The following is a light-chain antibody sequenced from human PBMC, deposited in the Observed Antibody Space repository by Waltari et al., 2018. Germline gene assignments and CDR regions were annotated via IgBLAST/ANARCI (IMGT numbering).Light chain of an antibody. Sequence: IEMTQSPATLSVSPGERAPLSCRASQNVGTKLAGYKHTPGLSPMLLIYDAFTRATGIPARFSGSGSGTEFTLTISSLQSEDFAVYYCQHRNTGLTFGGGTKVEIE. V-gene: IGKV3-15*01. CDR3: QHRNTGLT. J-gene: IGKJ4*01. CDR1: QNVGTK. CDR2: DAF.